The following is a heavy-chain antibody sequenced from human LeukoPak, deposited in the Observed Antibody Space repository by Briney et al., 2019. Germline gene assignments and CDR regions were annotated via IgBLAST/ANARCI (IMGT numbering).Heavy chain of an antibody. Sequence: KPSETLSLTCAVYGGSFSGYYWSWIRQPPGKGLEWIGEINHSGSTNYNPSLKSRVTISVDTSKNQFSLKLSSVTAADTAVYYCATRIVGATRGDYWGRGTPVTVSS. J-gene: IGHJ4*02. CDR3: ATRIVGATRGDY. CDR2: INHSGST. V-gene: IGHV4-34*01. CDR1: GGSFSGYY. D-gene: IGHD1-26*01.